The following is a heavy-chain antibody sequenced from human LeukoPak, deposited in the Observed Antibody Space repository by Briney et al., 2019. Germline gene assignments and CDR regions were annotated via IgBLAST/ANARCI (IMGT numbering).Heavy chain of an antibody. D-gene: IGHD2-21*02. Sequence: PGGSLRLSCAASGFTFSSYGMNWVRQAPGKGPEWISYISRSGATIYYADSVKGRFTISRDNAKNSLYLQMSSPGAEDTAIYYCSRDRGGGDIYFDYWGQGTLVTVSS. CDR2: ISRSGATI. CDR3: SRDRGGGDIYFDY. J-gene: IGHJ4*02. V-gene: IGHV3-48*03. CDR1: GFTFSSYG.